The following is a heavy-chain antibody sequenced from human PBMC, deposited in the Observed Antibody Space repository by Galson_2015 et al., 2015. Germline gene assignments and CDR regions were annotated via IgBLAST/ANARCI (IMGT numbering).Heavy chain of an antibody. Sequence: SLRLSCAASGFTFSSYAMSWVRQAPGKGLEWVSAISGSGGSTYYADSVKGRFTISRDNSKNTLYLQMNSLRDEDTAVYYCARVGAMLVVPAAIAPDLPFDYWGQGTLVTVSS. V-gene: IGHV3-23*01. CDR3: ARVGAMLVVPAAIAPDLPFDY. D-gene: IGHD2-2*01. CDR1: GFTFSSYA. J-gene: IGHJ4*02. CDR2: ISGSGGST.